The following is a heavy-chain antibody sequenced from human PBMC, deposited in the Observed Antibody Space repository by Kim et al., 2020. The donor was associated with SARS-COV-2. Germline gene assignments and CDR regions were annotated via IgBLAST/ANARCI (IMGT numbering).Heavy chain of an antibody. CDR2: ISYDGSNK. CDR3: AKEMSDFWSGYLGYFDY. J-gene: IGHJ4*02. Sequence: GGSLRLSCAASGFTFSSYGMHWVRQAPGKGLEWVAVISYDGSNKYYADSVKGRFTISRDNSKNTLYLQMNSLRAEDTAVYYCAKEMSDFWSGYLGYFDYWGQGTLVTVSS. D-gene: IGHD3-3*01. CDR1: GFTFSSYG. V-gene: IGHV3-30*18.